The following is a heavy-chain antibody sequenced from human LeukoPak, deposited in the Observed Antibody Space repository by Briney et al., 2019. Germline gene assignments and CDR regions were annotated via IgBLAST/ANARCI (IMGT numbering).Heavy chain of an antibody. J-gene: IGHJ5*02. CDR2: ISSAGTTK. V-gene: IGHV3-48*03. Sequence: PGGSLRLSCAASGFTFSSYEMNWVRQAPGKGLEWISYISSAGTTKIYADSVKGRFTISRDNAKNSLYPQMNSLRAEDTAVYYCARDYWFDPWGHGTLVTVSS. CDR3: ARDYWFDP. CDR1: GFTFSSYE.